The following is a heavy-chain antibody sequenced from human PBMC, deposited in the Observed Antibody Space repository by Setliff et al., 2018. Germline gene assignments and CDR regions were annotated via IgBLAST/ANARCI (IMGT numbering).Heavy chain of an antibody. V-gene: IGHV4-39*07. D-gene: IGHD3-22*01. Sequence: SETLSLTCTVSGGSISSSGYYWSWIRQSPGMGLEWIGSIYYRGSIFHDGTTHSTHYNPSLKSRVTISIDTSKSQFSLKLSSVTAADTAVYYCARAHTWSLPNDNSGYPGWFDPWGQGTLVTV. CDR2: IYYRGSIFHDGTTHST. CDR3: ARAHTWSLPNDNSGYPGWFDP. CDR1: GGSISSSGYY. J-gene: IGHJ5*02.